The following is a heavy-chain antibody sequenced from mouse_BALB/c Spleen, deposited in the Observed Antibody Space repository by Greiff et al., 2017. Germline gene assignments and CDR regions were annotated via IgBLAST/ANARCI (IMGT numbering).Heavy chain of an antibody. V-gene: IGHV1-63*02. CDR1: GYTFTNYG. Sequence: QVQLQQSGAELVRPGTSVKISCKASGYTFTNYGLGWVKQRPGHGLEWIGDIYPGGGYTNYNEKFKGKATLTADTSSSTAYMQLSSLTSEDSAVYFCARSGITTATGGMDYWGQGTSVTVSS. D-gene: IGHD1-2*01. J-gene: IGHJ4*01. CDR3: ARSGITTATGGMDY. CDR2: IYPGGGYT.